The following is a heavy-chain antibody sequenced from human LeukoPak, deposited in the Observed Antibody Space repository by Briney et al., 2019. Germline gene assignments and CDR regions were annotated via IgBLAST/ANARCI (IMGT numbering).Heavy chain of an antibody. Sequence: PGGSLRLSCAASGFTFSSYSMNWVRQAPGKGLEWVSYISSSSSTIYYADSVKGRFTISRDNAKNSLYLQMNSLRAEDTAVYYCARDWTTVVTPTFDYWGQGTLVTVSS. CDR3: ARDWTTVVTPTFDY. CDR2: ISSSSSTI. D-gene: IGHD4-23*01. CDR1: GFTFSSYS. J-gene: IGHJ4*02. V-gene: IGHV3-48*04.